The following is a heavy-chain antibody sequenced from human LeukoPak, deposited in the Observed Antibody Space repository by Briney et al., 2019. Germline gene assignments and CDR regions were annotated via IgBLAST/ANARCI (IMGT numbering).Heavy chain of an antibody. CDR1: GGSVSSGSYY. D-gene: IGHD6-19*01. CDR3: ARDDLSIAVAVHDAFDS. Sequence: SETLSLTCTVSGGSVSSGSYYWSWIRQPPGKGLEWIGSIYYSGSTNYNPSLKSRVTISVDTSKNQFSLKLSSVTAADTAVYYCARDDLSIAVAVHDAFDSWGQGRIVSVSS. J-gene: IGHJ3*02. CDR2: IYYSGST. V-gene: IGHV4-61*01.